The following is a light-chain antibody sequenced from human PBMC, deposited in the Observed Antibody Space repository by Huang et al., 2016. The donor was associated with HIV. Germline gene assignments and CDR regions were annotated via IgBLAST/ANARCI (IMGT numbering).Light chain of an antibody. CDR3: MQGTHWPPT. J-gene: IGKJ4*01. Sequence: DVVMTQSPLSLPVTLGQPSSISCKSSQSLVYSDGNTYLNWCQQRPGQAPSRLIYKVSNRDSGVPDRFSGSGSGTDFTLKSSRVEAEDVGVYYCMQGTHWPPTFGGGTKVEIK. CDR2: KVS. CDR1: QSLVYSDGNTY. V-gene: IGKV2-30*01.